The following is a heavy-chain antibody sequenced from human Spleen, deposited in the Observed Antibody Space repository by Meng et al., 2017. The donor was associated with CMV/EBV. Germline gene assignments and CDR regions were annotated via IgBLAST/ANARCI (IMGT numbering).Heavy chain of an antibody. Sequence: GGSLRLSCAASGFTFSSYSMNWVRQAPGKGLEWVANIKQDGSEKYYVDSVKGRFTISRDNAKNSLYLQMNSLRAEDTAVYYCARVFTMIVVVAGPFDYWGQGTLVTVSS. J-gene: IGHJ4*02. CDR3: ARVFTMIVVVAGPFDY. V-gene: IGHV3-7*01. D-gene: IGHD3-22*01. CDR2: IKQDGSEK. CDR1: GFTFSSYS.